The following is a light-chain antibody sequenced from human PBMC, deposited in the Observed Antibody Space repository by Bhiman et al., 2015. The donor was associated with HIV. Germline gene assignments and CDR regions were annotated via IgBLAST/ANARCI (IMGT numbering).Light chain of an antibody. CDR2: DVS. J-gene: IGLJ2*01. V-gene: IGLV2-14*03. Sequence: QSALTQPASVSGSPGQSITISCTGTSRDVGGYDYVSWYQQHPGKAPRLIIYDVSQRPSGISNRFSGSKSGNTASLTISELQAEDEADYYCSSYASSGPSHVIFGGGTKVTVL. CDR1: SRDVGGYDY. CDR3: SSYASSGPSHVI.